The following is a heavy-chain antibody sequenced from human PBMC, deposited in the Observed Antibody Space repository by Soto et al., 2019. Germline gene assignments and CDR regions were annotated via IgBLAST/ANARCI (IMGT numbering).Heavy chain of an antibody. CDR3: AGAYYYGWGRGRSMDV. V-gene: IGHV4-61*01. J-gene: IGHJ6*02. CDR1: GGSVSSGTYY. D-gene: IGHD3-10*01. CDR2: IDGTGSP. Sequence: QVQLQESDPGLVKPSETLSLTCTVSGGSVSSGTYYWTWIRQPPGKGLEWIGYIDGTGSPNYNPSLMSRVTISVDTSQNQCSLKLSAVTAADTAVYYCAGAYYYGWGRGRSMDVWGQGTTVTV.